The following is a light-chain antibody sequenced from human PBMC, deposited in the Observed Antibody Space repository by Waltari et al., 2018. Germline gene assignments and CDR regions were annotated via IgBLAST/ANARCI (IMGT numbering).Light chain of an antibody. CDR2: RAS. V-gene: IGKV3-20*01. CDR3: QQYGSSLRT. J-gene: IGKJ1*01. Sequence: IGFTPSPRHLAFSPRGTGPLPCSASQAVTADYLAWYQQKPGQAPRLLIYRASSRATGIPDRFSGSGSGTDFTLTISRLEPEDFAVYYCQQYGSSLRTFGQGTKVEI. CDR1: QAVTADY.